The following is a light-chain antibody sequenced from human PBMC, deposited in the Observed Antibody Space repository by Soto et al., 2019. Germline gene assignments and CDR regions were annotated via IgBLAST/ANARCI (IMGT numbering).Light chain of an antibody. CDR1: QGVNSN. CDR2: VAS. J-gene: IGKJ1*01. V-gene: IGKV3-15*01. CDR3: QQYNNWPRT. Sequence: EIVMTQSPATLSVSPGERATLSCRTSQGVNSNLAWYQQKPGQAPRLLFYVASTRATGIPGRFSGSGSGKEFTLTISSLQSEDFAVYYCQQYNNWPRTFGQGTKV.